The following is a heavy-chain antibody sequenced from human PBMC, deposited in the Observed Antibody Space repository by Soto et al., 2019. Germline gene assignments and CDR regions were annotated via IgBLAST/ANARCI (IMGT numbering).Heavy chain of an antibody. D-gene: IGHD3-16*02. CDR1: GFTFSVYT. J-gene: IGHJ5*02. Sequence: EAQLVESGGGLVQPGGSLRLSCAASGFTFSVYTMHWVRQSPGTGLEWISSITSSGTTISYADSVKGRFTISRDNAKSSLFLQMDTLRDEDTAVYYCARDGYIPSSDWPWFDPWGQGTLVTVSS. CDR2: ITSSGTTI. CDR3: ARDGYIPSSDWPWFDP. V-gene: IGHV3-48*02.